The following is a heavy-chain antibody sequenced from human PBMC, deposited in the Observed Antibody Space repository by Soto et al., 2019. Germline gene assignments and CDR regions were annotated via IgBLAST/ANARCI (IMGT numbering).Heavy chain of an antibody. D-gene: IGHD3-10*01. V-gene: IGHV3-11*05. Sequence: QVQLVESGGGLVKPGGSLRLSCAASGFTFSTIYMSWIRQAPGKGLEWVSYITSSSSYTNYADSVKGRFTISRDDAKNSLYLQMDSLRAEDTAIYYCARVKGWPWLQTGGVLDCWGQGTLVTVSS. CDR1: GFTFSTIY. CDR2: ITSSSSYT. CDR3: ARVKGWPWLQTGGVLDC. J-gene: IGHJ4*02.